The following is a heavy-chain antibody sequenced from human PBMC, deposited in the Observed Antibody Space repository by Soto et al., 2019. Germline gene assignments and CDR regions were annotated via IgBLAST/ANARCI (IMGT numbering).Heavy chain of an antibody. CDR3: ARLNRSFAGTESYYYYYMDV. CDR2: IYYSGST. D-gene: IGHD6-13*01. CDR1: GGSISSSSYY. J-gene: IGHJ6*03. V-gene: IGHV4-39*01. Sequence: SETLSLTCTVSGGSISSSSYYWGWIRQPPGKGLEWIGSIYYSGSTYYNPSLKSRVTISVDTSKNQFSLKLSSVTAADTAVYYCARLNRSFAGTESYYYYYMDVWGKGTTVTVSS.